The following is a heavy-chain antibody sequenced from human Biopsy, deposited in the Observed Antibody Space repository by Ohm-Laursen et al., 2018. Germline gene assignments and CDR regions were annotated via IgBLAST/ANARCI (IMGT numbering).Heavy chain of an antibody. CDR3: ARGNYYYDSSGLESYDAFDI. J-gene: IGHJ3*02. Sequence: SLRLSCAASGFIFSTYTMNWVRQAPGEGLEWVSSISSRSSDIYYADSVKGRFTISRDNAKNSLFLHMDSLRAEDTAVYYCARGNYYYDSSGLESYDAFDIWGQGTMVTVSS. CDR2: ISSRSSDI. CDR1: GFIFSTYT. V-gene: IGHV3-21*01. D-gene: IGHD3-22*01.